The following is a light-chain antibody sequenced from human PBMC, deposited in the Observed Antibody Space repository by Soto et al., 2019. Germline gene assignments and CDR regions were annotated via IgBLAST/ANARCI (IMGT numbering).Light chain of an antibody. CDR2: GAS. CDR1: QSISSTY. V-gene: IGKV3-20*01. Sequence: EIVWTQSPGTLSLSPGQRVTLSCRASQSISSTYLAWHQQKPGQAPRLLIYGASSRANGIPTRFSGSGSGTDFTLTISRLEPEDFAVYYWQSVGNSPTTWRCGRATKVE. J-gene: IGKJ1*01. CDR3: QSVGNSPTTWR.